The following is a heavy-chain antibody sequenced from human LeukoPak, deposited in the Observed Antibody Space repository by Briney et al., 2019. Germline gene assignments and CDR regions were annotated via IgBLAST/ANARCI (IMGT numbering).Heavy chain of an antibody. CDR1: GGSISSGDYY. Sequence: SETLSLTCTVSGGSISSGDYYWSWIRQPPGKGLEWIGYIYYSGSTYYNPSLKSRVTISVDTSKNQFSLKLSSVTAADTAVYYSARMDYYGSGSPYAFDIWGQGTMVIVSS. D-gene: IGHD3-10*01. V-gene: IGHV4-30-4*08. CDR3: ARMDYYGSGSPYAFDI. J-gene: IGHJ3*02. CDR2: IYYSGST.